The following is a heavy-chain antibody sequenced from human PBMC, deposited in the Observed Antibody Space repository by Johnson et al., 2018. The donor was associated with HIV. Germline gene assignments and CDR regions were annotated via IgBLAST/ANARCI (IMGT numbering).Heavy chain of an antibody. J-gene: IGHJ3*02. Sequence: VQLVESGGGLVQPGGSLRLSCAASGFTVSSNYMSWVRQAPGKGLEWVSVISGSGGSPYYADSVKGRFTISRDNSKNTLYLQMNSLRAEDTAVYYCARGLYSYGLGDAFDIWGQGTMVTVSS. CDR2: ISGSGGSP. CDR1: GFTVSSNY. D-gene: IGHD5-18*01. V-gene: IGHV3-23*04. CDR3: ARGLYSYGLGDAFDI.